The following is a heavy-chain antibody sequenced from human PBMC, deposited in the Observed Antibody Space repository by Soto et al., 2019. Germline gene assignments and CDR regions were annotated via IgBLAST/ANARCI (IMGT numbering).Heavy chain of an antibody. CDR1: GGSISSYY. J-gene: IGHJ4*02. V-gene: IGHV4-59*01. Sequence: SETLSLTCTVSGGSISSYYWSWIRQPPGKGLEWIGYIYYSGSTNYNPSLKSRVTISVDTSKNQFSLKLSSVTAADTAVYYCARETEWLGFDYWGQGTLVTVS. CDR2: IYYSGST. CDR3: ARETEWLGFDY. D-gene: IGHD6-19*01.